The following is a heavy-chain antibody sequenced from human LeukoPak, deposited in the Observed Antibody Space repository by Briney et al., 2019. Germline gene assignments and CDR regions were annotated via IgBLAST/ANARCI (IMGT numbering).Heavy chain of an antibody. V-gene: IGHV1-8*03. CDR1: GYTFTSYD. CDR3: ARGTQRWIQLWLYRSISYYFDY. D-gene: IGHD5-18*01. Sequence: GASVKVSCKASGYTFTSYDINWVRQATGQGLEWMGWMNPNSGNTGYAQKFQGRVTITRNTSISTAYMELSSLRSEDTAVYYCARGTQRWIQLWLYRSISYYFDYWGQGTLVTVSS. J-gene: IGHJ4*02. CDR2: MNPNSGNT.